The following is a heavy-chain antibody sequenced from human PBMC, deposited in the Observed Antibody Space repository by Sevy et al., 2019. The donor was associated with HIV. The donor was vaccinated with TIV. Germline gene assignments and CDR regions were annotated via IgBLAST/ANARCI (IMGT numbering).Heavy chain of an antibody. V-gene: IGHV3-74*01. CDR1: GLTFSSYW. CDR3: ARDMDDSSGYDY. D-gene: IGHD3-22*01. CDR2: INSDGSST. Sequence: GGSLRLSCAASGLTFSSYWMHWVRQAPGKGLVWVSRINSDGSSTSYADSVKGRFTISRDNAKNTLYLQMNSLRAEDTALYHCARDMDDSSGYDYWGQGTLVTVSS. J-gene: IGHJ4*02.